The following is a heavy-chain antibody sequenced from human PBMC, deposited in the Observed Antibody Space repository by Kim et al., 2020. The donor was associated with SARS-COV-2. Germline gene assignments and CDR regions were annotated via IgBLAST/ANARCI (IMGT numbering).Heavy chain of an antibody. J-gene: IGHJ5*02. CDR3: ARVVLDYDFWSGLTIRYNWFDP. CDR1: GGSISSGGYY. Sequence: TLSLTCTVSGGSISSGGYYWSWIRQHPGKGLEWIGYIYYSGSTYYNPSLKSRVTISVDTSKNLFSLKLSSVTAAGTAVYYCARVVLDYDFWSGLTIRYNWFDPWGQGTLVTVSS. V-gene: IGHV4-31*03. CDR2: IYYSGST. D-gene: IGHD3-3*01.